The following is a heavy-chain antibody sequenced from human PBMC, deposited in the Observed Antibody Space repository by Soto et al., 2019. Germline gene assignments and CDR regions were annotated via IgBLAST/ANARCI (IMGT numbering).Heavy chain of an antibody. V-gene: IGHV1-3*01. CDR2: INAGNGNT. D-gene: IGHD3-9*01. CDR1: GYTFTSYA. J-gene: IGHJ4*02. Sequence: ASVKVSCKASGYTFTSYAMHWVRQAPGQRLEWMGWINAGNGNTKYSQKFQGRVTITRDTSASTAYMELSSLRSEDTAVYYCARDRALRYFDWLPYFDYWGQGTLVTVSS. CDR3: ARDRALRYFDWLPYFDY.